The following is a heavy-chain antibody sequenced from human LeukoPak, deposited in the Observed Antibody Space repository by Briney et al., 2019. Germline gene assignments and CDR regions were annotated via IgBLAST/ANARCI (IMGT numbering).Heavy chain of an antibody. CDR1: GFTFSSYA. Sequence: GGSLRLSCAASGFTFSSYAMHWVRQAPGKGLEWVAVISYDGSNKYYADSVKGRFTISRDNSKNTLYLQMNSLRAEDTAVYYCARDHNGPYTFDYWGQGTLVTVSS. J-gene: IGHJ4*02. V-gene: IGHV3-30-3*01. CDR3: ARDHNGPYTFDY. CDR2: ISYDGSNK. D-gene: IGHD2-2*02.